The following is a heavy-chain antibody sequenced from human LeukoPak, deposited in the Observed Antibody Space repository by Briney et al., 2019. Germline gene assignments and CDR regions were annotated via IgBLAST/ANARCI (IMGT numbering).Heavy chain of an antibody. CDR3: ARGALIYYDSRSDY. D-gene: IGHD3-22*01. CDR2: ISYDGSNK. V-gene: IGHV3-30-3*01. CDR1: GFTFSSYA. Sequence: GGSLRLSCAASGFTFSSYATHWVRQAPGKGLEWVAVISYDGSNKYYADSVKGRFTISRDNSKNTLYLQMNSLRAEDTAVYYCARGALIYYDSRSDYWGQGTLVTVSS. J-gene: IGHJ4*02.